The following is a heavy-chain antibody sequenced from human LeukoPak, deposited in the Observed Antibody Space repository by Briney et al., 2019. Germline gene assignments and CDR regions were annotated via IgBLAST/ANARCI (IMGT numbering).Heavy chain of an antibody. D-gene: IGHD2-2*01. CDR3: ARETVVVPAARAKDWYFDL. Sequence: GGSLRLSCAASGFTFSRFWMNWVRQAPGKGLEWVANIKQDGSEKYYVDSVKGRFTISRDNAKNSLYLQMNSLRAEDTAVYYCARETVVVPAARAKDWYFDLWGRGTLVTVSS. J-gene: IGHJ2*01. CDR2: IKQDGSEK. V-gene: IGHV3-7*01. CDR1: GFTFSRFW.